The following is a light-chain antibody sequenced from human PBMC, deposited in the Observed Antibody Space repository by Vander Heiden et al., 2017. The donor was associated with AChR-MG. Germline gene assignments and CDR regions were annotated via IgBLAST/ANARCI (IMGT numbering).Light chain of an antibody. J-gene: IGKJ2*01. CDR3: QQSYSTPRT. V-gene: IGKV1-39*01. Sequence: DIQMTQSPSSLSASIGDRVTITCRASQSISSYLNWYQQKPGKAPKLLIYAASSLQSGVPSRFSGSGSGTDFTLIISSLQPEDCATYYCQQSYSTPRTFGQGTKLEIK. CDR2: AAS. CDR1: QSISSY.